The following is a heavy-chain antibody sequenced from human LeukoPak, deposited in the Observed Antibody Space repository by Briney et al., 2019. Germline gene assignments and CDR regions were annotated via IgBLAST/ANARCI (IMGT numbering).Heavy chain of an antibody. CDR3: ARAPRSWGFDY. Sequence: SETLSLTCTVSGGSISSGGYYWSWIRQHPGKGLEWIGYIYHSGSTYYNPSLKSRVTISVDRSKNQFSLKLSSVTAADTAVYYCARAPRSWGFDYWGQGTLVTVSS. D-gene: IGHD7-27*01. J-gene: IGHJ4*02. CDR2: IYHSGST. V-gene: IGHV4-30-2*01. CDR1: GGSISSGGYY.